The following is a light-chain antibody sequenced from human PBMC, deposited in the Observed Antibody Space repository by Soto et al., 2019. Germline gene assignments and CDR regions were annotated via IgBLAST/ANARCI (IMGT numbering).Light chain of an antibody. J-gene: IGLJ2*01. CDR1: SSDVGGYNY. Sequence: QSALTQPPSASGSPGQSVTISCTGTSSDVGGYNYVSWYQQHPGKAPKLMIYEVSKRPSGVPDRFSGSKSGNAASLTVSGLQAEDEADYYCSSYAGTVLFGGGTKVPVL. CDR2: EVS. V-gene: IGLV2-8*01. CDR3: SSYAGTVL.